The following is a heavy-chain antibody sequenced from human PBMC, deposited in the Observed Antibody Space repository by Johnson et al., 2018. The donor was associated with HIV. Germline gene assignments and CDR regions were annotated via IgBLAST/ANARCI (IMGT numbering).Heavy chain of an antibody. V-gene: IGHV3-11*01. CDR1: GFIFSDYY. D-gene: IGHD5-18*01. Sequence: QMLLVESGGGLVKPGGSLRLSCAASGFIFSDYYMSWIRQAPGKGLEWVSYISSSGSTIYYADSVKGRFTISRDNAKNSLYLQMNSLKTEDTAVYYCTTAPTTWIQVWSLGAFDIWGQGTMVTVSS. CDR2: ISSSGSTI. CDR3: TTAPTTWIQVWSLGAFDI. J-gene: IGHJ3*02.